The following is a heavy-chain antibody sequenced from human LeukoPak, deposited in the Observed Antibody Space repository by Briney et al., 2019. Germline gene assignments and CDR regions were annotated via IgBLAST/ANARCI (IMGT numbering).Heavy chain of an antibody. J-gene: IGHJ4*02. CDR2: ITPYNGNT. Sequence: GASVKVSCKASGYTFSSYGISWVRQASGQGLEWMGWITPYNGNTNYAQNFHSRVTMTTDTSTSTAYMELRSLRSDDTAVYYCARSLDAGSPPESGYWGQGTLVTVSS. CDR3: ARSLDAGSPPESGY. CDR1: GYTFSSYG. D-gene: IGHD2-15*01. V-gene: IGHV1-18*01.